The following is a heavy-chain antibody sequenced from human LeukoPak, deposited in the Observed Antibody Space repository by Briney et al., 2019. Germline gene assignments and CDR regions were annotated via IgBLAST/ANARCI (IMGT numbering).Heavy chain of an antibody. D-gene: IGHD3-22*01. V-gene: IGHV1-2*04. CDR2: INPNSGGT. CDR1: GYTFTGYY. J-gene: IGHJ3*02. Sequence: GASVKVSCKASGYTFTGYYMHWVRQAPGQGLEWMGWINPNSGGTNYAQKFQGWVTMTRDTSISTAYMELSRLRSDDTAVYYCATDAPGYYDSSGFPFDIWGQGTMVTVSS. CDR3: ATDAPGYYDSSGFPFDI.